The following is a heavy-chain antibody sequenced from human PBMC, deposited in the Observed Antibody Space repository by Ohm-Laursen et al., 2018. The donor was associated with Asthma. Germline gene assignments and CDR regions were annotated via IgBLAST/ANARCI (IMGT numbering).Heavy chain of an antibody. CDR2: IWYGGSNK. V-gene: IGHV3-33*08. Sequence: SLRLPCAASGFTFSDYYMSWIRQAPGKGLEFVAVIWYGGSNKYYTDSVKGRFTISRDIAKNTLYLEMNSLRPDDTAVYYCARDVMEWYLPAFDFWGQGTLVTVSS. CDR3: ARDVMEWYLPAFDF. CDR1: GFTFSDYY. D-gene: IGHD3-3*01. J-gene: IGHJ4*02.